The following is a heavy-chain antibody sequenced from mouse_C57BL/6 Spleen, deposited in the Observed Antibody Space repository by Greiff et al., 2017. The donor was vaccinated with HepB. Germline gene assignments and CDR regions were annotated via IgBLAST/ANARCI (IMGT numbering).Heavy chain of an antibody. CDR1: GFTFNTYA. J-gene: IGHJ4*01. CDR3: VRGIYYGYDGVYYYAMDY. CDR2: IRSKSSNYAT. D-gene: IGHD2-2*01. Sequence: DVKLVESGGGLVQPKGSLKLSCAASGFTFNTYAMHWVRQAPGKGLEWVARIRSKSSNYATYYADSVKDRFTISRDDSQSMLYLQMNNLKTEDTAMYYCVRGIYYGYDGVYYYAMDYWGQGTSVTVSS. V-gene: IGHV10-3*01.